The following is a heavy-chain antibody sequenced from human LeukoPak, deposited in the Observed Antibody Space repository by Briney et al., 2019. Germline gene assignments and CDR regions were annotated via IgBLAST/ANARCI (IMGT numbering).Heavy chain of an antibody. CDR3: ARTSRYVYRAMTFDI. D-gene: IGHD5-18*01. Sequence: AETLSLTCAAYGGSFSGYYWSWIRQPPGKGLEWIGEINHSGSTNYNPSFKSRVTISVDTSKNNFSLQLSTVTAADTAVYYCARTSRYVYRAMTFDILVQGAMVTVSS. CDR1: GGSFSGYY. J-gene: IGHJ3*02. V-gene: IGHV4-34*01. CDR2: INHSGST.